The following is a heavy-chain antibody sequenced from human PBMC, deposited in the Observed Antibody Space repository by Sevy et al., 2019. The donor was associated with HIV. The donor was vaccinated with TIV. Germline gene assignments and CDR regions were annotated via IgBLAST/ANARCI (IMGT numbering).Heavy chain of an antibody. CDR1: GFIFSSYE. J-gene: IGHJ4*02. V-gene: IGHV3-48*03. CDR3: ARDLPPSATTVAHFDN. CDR2: ISNSGSAL. D-gene: IGHD4-4*01. Sequence: GGSLRLSCAASGFIFSSYEMNWVRQAPGKGLEWISYISNSGSALYYSDSVKGRFTFSGDNAKNSRYLQMNSLRAEDTAVYYCARDLPPSATTVAHFDNWGQGTLVTVSS.